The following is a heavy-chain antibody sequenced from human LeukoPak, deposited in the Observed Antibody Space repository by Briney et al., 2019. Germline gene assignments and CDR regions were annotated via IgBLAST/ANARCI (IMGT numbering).Heavy chain of an antibody. J-gene: IGHJ4*02. Sequence: GESLKISCKGSGYSFTSYWISWARQMPGKGLEWMGRIDPSDSYTNYSPSFQGHVTISADKSISTAYLQWSSLKASDTAMYYCARYGSGSYPFDYWGQGTLVTVSS. CDR3: ARYGSGSYPFDY. CDR1: GYSFTSYW. CDR2: IDPSDSYT. D-gene: IGHD3-10*01. V-gene: IGHV5-10-1*01.